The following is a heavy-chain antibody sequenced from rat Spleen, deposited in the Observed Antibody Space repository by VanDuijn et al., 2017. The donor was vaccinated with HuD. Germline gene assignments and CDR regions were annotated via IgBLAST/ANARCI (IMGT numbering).Heavy chain of an antibody. Sequence: EVQLVESGGGLVQPGRSLKLSCVASGFTFSDFYMAWVRQAPTKGLEWVAAISYDGGTTYYRDCVKGRFSLSRDNVKNTLYLRMDSLRSEDTATYYCARPDPGIGWFAYWGRGTLVTVSS. CDR1: GFTFSDFY. CDR3: ARPDPGIGWFAY. CDR2: ISYDGGTT. J-gene: IGHJ3*01. V-gene: IGHV5-7*01. D-gene: IGHD1-4*01.